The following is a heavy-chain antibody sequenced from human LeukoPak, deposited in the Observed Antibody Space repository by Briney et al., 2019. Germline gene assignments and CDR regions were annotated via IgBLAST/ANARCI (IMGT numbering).Heavy chain of an antibody. J-gene: IGHJ6*02. CDR2: ISHDGSNN. D-gene: IGHD3-22*01. CDR3: GKATYYYDNSGYYSYYYGMDV. CDR1: GFTFSSYA. Sequence: GGSLRLSCAASGFTFSSYAMHWVPQAPGKGLEGVAAISHDGSNNYYADSVKGRFTISRDNSKNTLYLQMNSLRAEDTDLYYCGKATYYYDNSGYYSYYYGMDVWGQGTTVTVSS. V-gene: IGHV3-30-3*01.